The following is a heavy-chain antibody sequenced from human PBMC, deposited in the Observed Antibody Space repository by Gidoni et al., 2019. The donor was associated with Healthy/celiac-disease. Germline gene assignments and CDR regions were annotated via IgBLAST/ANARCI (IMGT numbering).Heavy chain of an antibody. CDR1: GGSISSGGYY. J-gene: IGHJ6*02. D-gene: IGHD5-18*01. CDR3: ARDPGGGYSYGYYGMDV. V-gene: IGHV4-31*03. CDR2: IYYSGST. Sequence: QVQLQESGPGLVTPSQTLSLTCTVSGGSISSGGYYWSWIRQHPGKGLEWIGYIYYSGSTYYNPSLKSRVTISVDTSKNQFSLKLSSVTAADTAVYYCARDPGGGYSYGYYGMDVWGQGTTVTVSS.